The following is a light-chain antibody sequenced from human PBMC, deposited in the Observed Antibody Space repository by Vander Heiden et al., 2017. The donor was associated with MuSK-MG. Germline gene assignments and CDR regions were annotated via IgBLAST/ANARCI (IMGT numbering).Light chain of an antibody. J-gene: IGLJ3*02. Sequence: QSVLTLPLSVSMAPGQRVTISCTGSSSNIGAGYDVHWYQQLPGTAPKLLIYGNSKRPSGVPDRFSGSKSGTSASLDITGLKAEDEADYYCQSYDSSLSGAVFGGGTKLTVL. CDR1: SSNIGAGYD. CDR2: GNS. CDR3: QSYDSSLSGAV. V-gene: IGLV1-40*01.